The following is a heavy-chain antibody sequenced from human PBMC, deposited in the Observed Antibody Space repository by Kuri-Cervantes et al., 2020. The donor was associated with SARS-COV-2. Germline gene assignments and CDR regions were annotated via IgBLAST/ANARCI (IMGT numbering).Heavy chain of an antibody. Sequence: SVKVSCKASGGTFSSHAISWVRQAPGQGLEWMGGIIPIFGTANYAQKFQGRVTITTDESTSTAYMELSSLRSEDTAVYYCARAALYLRQHYYYMDVWGKGTTVTVSS. V-gene: IGHV1-69*05. CDR1: GGTFSSHA. D-gene: IGHD2-2*01. CDR3: ARAALYLRQHYYYMDV. J-gene: IGHJ6*03. CDR2: IIPIFGTA.